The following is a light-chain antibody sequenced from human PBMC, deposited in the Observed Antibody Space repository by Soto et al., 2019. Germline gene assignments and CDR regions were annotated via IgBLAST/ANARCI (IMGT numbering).Light chain of an antibody. CDR3: QQCYSTPRT. V-gene: IGKV4-1*01. CDR1: QSVLYSSNNKNY. CDR2: WAS. Sequence: DIVMTQSPDSLAVSLGVRATINCKSSQSVLYSSNNKNYLTWYQQKPGQPPKVLIYWASTRESGVPDRFSGSGSGTDFTLTISSLQAEDVAVYYCQQCYSTPRTFGQGTKVEIK. J-gene: IGKJ1*01.